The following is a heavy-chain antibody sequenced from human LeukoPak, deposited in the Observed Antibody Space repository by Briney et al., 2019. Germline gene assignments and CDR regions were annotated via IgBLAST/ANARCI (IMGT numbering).Heavy chain of an antibody. CDR3: ARDLYGSGGDAFDI. D-gene: IGHD3-10*01. CDR2: VSSSGGGM. CDR1: GFTLGSYE. V-gene: IGHV3-48*03. J-gene: IGHJ3*02. Sequence: GGSLRLSCAASGFTLGSYEMNWVRQAPGKGLEWVSYVSSSGGGMLYADSVKGRFTISRDNAKNSLSLQMSSLRAEDTAVYYCARDLYGSGGDAFDIWGQGTMVTVSS.